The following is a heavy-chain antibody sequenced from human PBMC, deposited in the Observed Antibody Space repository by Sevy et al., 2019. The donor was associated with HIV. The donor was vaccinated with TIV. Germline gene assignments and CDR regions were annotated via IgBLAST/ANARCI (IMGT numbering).Heavy chain of an antibody. Sequence: GGSLRLSCAASGFTFTYAWMTWVRQAPGKGLEWVGRIKSKADGGTTEYAAPVKGRFIISRDDSKNTLYLQMNSLKTDDTAVYYCSTDPIIVLMVTDGMDVWGQGTTVTVSS. V-gene: IGHV3-15*01. CDR2: IKSKADGGTT. D-gene: IGHD2-8*01. J-gene: IGHJ6*02. CDR1: GFTFTYAW. CDR3: STDPIIVLMVTDGMDV.